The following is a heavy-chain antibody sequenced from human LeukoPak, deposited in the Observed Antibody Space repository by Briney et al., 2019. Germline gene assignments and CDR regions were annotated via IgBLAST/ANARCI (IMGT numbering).Heavy chain of an antibody. CDR2: INPNSGGT. Sequence: EASVKVSCKASGYTFTGYYMHWVRQAPGQGLEWMGWINPNSGGTNYAQKFQGRVTMTRDTSISTAYMELSRLRSDDTAVYYCARSGSGYYYPPYDYWGQGTLVTVSS. V-gene: IGHV1-2*02. J-gene: IGHJ4*02. D-gene: IGHD3-22*01. CDR3: ARSGSGYYYPPYDY. CDR1: GYTFTGYY.